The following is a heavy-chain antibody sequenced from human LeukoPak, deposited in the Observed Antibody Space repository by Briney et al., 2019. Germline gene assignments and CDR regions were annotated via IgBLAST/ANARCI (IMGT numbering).Heavy chain of an antibody. J-gene: IGHJ4*02. CDR2: ISAYNGNT. Sequence: GASVKVSCKASGYTFTSYGISWVRQAPGQGLEWMGWISAYNGNTNYAQKLQGRVTMTTDTSTSTAYMELRSLRSDDTAVYYCARDFSYDSSGYYSYIDYWGQGTLVTVSS. V-gene: IGHV1-18*01. D-gene: IGHD3-22*01. CDR3: ARDFSYDSSGYYSYIDY. CDR1: GYTFTSYG.